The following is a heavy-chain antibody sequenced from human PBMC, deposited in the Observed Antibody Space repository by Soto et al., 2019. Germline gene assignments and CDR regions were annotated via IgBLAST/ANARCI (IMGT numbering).Heavy chain of an antibody. J-gene: IGHJ4*02. CDR1: VFTFISSA. V-gene: IGHV3-23*01. CDR2: ISGSGGST. Sequence: PGGPLTLSSSASVFTFISSALGWVRQAPGKGLGWVSAISGSGGSTYYADPVKGRFTISRDNSKNTLYLQMNSLRAEDTAVYYCAKDPSIEDSDYWGQGT. CDR3: AKDPSIEDSDY. D-gene: IGHD1-26*01.